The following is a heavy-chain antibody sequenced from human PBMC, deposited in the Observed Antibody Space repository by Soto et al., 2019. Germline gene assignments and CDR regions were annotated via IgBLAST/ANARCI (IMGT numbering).Heavy chain of an antibody. CDR1: GFTFSSYG. Sequence: WGSLRLSCAASGFTFSSYGMHWVRQAPGKGLEWVAVIWYDGSNKYYADSVKGRFTISRDNSKNTLYLQMNSLRAEDTAVYYCARDDTLGYCSGGSCYPLDYWGQGTLVTVSS. V-gene: IGHV3-33*01. J-gene: IGHJ4*02. CDR3: ARDDTLGYCSGGSCYPLDY. D-gene: IGHD2-15*01. CDR2: IWYDGSNK.